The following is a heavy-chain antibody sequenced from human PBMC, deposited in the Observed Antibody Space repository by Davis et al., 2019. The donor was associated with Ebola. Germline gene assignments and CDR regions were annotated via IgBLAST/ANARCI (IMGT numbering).Heavy chain of an antibody. CDR1: GFIFRSYV. CDR2: ISAYNGNT. V-gene: IGHV1-18*01. D-gene: IGHD1-26*01. CDR3: ARTSIVGTTTTASDI. J-gene: IGHJ3*02. Sequence: GGSLRLSCAASGFIFRSYVMSWVRQAPGQGLEWMGWISAYNGNTAYAQILQGRVTMTTDTSTGTAYMELRSLRSDDTAVYFCARTSIVGTTTTASDIWGQGTMVTVSS.